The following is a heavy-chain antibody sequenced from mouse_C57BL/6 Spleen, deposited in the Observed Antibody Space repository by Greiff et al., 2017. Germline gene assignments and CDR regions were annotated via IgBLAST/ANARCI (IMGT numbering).Heavy chain of an antibody. J-gene: IGHJ4*01. CDR1: GYSFTDYN. CDR2: INPNYGTT. V-gene: IGHV1-39*01. CDR3: ARPYYGKRGMAMDY. Sequence: VQLQQSGPELVKPGASVKISCKASGYSFTDYNMNWVKQSHGKSLEWIGVINPNYGTTSYNQKFKGKATLTVDQSSSTAYMQLNSLTSEDSAVYDCARPYYGKRGMAMDYWGQGTSVTVSS. D-gene: IGHD2-1*01.